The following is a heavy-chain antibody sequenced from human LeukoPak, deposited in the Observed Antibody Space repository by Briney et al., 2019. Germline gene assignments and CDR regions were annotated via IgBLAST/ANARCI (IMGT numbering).Heavy chain of an antibody. CDR2: IYYSGST. CDR1: GGSIISYY. CDR3: ANRSPDSSAYYFDY. J-gene: IGHJ4*02. Sequence: SSETLSLTCTVSGGSIISYYRVWIRQPPGKGLEWIGSIYYSGSTYYNPSLKSRVTISVDTSKNQFSLKLSSVTAADTAVYYCANRSPDSSAYYFDYGGQGTLVTVSS. D-gene: IGHD3-22*01. V-gene: IGHV4-39*01.